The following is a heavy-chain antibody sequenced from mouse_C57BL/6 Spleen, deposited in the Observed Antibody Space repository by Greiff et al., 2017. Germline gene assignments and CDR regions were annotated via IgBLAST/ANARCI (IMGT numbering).Heavy chain of an antibody. Sequence: EVQLQQSGAELVKPGASVKLSCTASGFNIKDYYMHWVKQRTEQGLEWIGSIDPEDGETKYAPKFQGKATMTADTSSNTAYLQLSSLTSEDTAVYYCASPYEDAMDYWGQGTSVTVSS. CDR2: IDPEDGET. CDR1: GFNIKDYY. V-gene: IGHV14-2*01. CDR3: ASPYEDAMDY. D-gene: IGHD1-1*01. J-gene: IGHJ4*01.